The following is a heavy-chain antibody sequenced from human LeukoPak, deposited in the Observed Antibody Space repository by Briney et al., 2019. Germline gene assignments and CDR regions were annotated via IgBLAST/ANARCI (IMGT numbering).Heavy chain of an antibody. J-gene: IGHJ5*01. CDR1: GGSFSRPF. Sequence: PSETLSLTCAVSGGSFSRPFWSWIRQTPGKGLEWIGEIDHSGRTDYNPSLEGRVTMSVDTSKNQFSLGLTSVTAADTAVYFCARAERRINLARGVFGSHFDSWGQGTLVSVSS. V-gene: IGHV4-34*01. CDR2: IDHSGRT. CDR3: ARAERRINLARGVFGSHFDS. D-gene: IGHD3-10*01.